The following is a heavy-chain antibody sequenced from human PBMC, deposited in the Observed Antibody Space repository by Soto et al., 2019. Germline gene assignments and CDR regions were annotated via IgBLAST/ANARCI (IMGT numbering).Heavy chain of an antibody. CDR1: GGSISSGGYS. D-gene: IGHD4-17*01. J-gene: IGHJ3*02. CDR2: IYHSGST. V-gene: IGHV4-30-2*01. Sequence: QLQLQESGSGLVTPSQTLCLTCAVSGGSISSGGYSWNWIRQPPGKGLEWIGNIYHSGSTYYNASLKXRXTXSXXRSKNQFSLKLSSVTAADTAVYYCGRGDYANAFDIWGQGTMVTVSS. CDR3: GRGDYANAFDI.